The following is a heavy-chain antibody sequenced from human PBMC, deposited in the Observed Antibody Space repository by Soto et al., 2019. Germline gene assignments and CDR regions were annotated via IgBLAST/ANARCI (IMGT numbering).Heavy chain of an antibody. Sequence: EVQLLESGGGLVQPGGSLRLSCAASGFSFSTYAMSWVRQAPGKGLEWVSDISGGGDITYYADSVKGRFTISRDNAKNALYLQMNSLRADDTAMYYCAKYKWCVRPTWYFGLWGRGTLVTVSS. J-gene: IGHJ2*01. V-gene: IGHV3-23*01. D-gene: IGHD2-15*01. CDR3: AKYKWCVRPTWYFGL. CDR1: GFSFSTYA. CDR2: ISGGGDIT.